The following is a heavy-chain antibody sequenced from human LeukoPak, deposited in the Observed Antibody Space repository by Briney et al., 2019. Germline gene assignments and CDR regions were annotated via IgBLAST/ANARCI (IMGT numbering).Heavy chain of an antibody. D-gene: IGHD3-9*01. Sequence: PSETLSLTCTVSGGSISSSSYYWGWIRQPRGKGLEWIGSIYYSGSTYYNPSLKSRVTISVDTSKNQFSLKLSSVTAADTAVYYCARYYDILTGLHWFDPWGQGTLVTVSS. CDR3: ARYYDILTGLHWFDP. CDR2: IYYSGST. CDR1: GGSISSSSYY. J-gene: IGHJ5*02. V-gene: IGHV4-39*01.